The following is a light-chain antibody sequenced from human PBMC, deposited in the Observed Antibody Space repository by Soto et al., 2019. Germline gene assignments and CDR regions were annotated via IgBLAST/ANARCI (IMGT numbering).Light chain of an antibody. Sequence: EIVLIQSPATLSLSPGERATPSCRASQSVGSYLAWYQHKPGQAPRLLISDASNRATGIPARFSGSGSETDFTLTISSLEPEDFAVYYCQQRDTWPITFGQGTRLEIK. J-gene: IGKJ5*01. CDR2: DAS. V-gene: IGKV3-11*01. CDR1: QSVGSY. CDR3: QQRDTWPIT.